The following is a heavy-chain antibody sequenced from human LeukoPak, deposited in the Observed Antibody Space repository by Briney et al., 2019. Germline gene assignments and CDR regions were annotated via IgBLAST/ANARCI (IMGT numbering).Heavy chain of an antibody. J-gene: IGHJ4*02. D-gene: IGHD3-22*01. CDR2: INHSGST. CDR3: ARNYYDSSGYYGHLDY. Sequence: SETLSLTCAVYGGSFSGYYWSWIRQPPGKGLEWIGEINHSGSTNYNPSLKSRVTISVDTSKNQFSLKLSSVTAADTAVYYCARNYYDSSGYYGHLDYWGQGTLVTVSS. V-gene: IGHV4-34*01. CDR1: GGSFSGYY.